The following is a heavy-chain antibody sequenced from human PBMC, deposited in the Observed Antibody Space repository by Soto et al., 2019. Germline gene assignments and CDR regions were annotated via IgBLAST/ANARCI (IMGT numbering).Heavy chain of an antibody. CDR1: GGSFSGYY. J-gene: IGHJ4*02. Sequence: QVQLQQWGAGLLKPSETLSLTCAVYGGSFSGYYWSWIRQPPGKGLEWIGEINHSGSTNYNPSLKSRVTISVDTSKNQFSLKLSSVTAADTAVYYCAKTSIVVGALSDYWGQGTLVTVSS. V-gene: IGHV4-34*01. D-gene: IGHD3-22*01. CDR2: INHSGST. CDR3: AKTSIVVGALSDY.